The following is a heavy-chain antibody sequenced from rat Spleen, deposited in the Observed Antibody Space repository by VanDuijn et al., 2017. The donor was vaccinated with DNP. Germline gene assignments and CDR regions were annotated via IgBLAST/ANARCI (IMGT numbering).Heavy chain of an antibody. V-gene: IGHV5-7*01. CDR1: GFIFSDYN. CDR3: ARPDH. Sequence: EVQLVASGGGFVQPGRSLKLSCVGSGFIFSDYNMAWVRQAPRKGLEWVATISYDGSGTYYRESVKGRFTISRDNAKSTLFLQMDSLRSEDTATYYCARPDHWGQGVMVTVSS. CDR2: ISYDGSGT. J-gene: IGHJ2*01.